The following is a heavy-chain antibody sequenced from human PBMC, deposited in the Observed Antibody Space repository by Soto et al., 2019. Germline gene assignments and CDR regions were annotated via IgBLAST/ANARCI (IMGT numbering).Heavy chain of an antibody. CDR3: ARDLVSVAPGACDAFDL. D-gene: IGHD1-26*01. CDR1: GFTFSDTP. V-gene: IGHV1-3*01. CDR2: INPANGNT. Sequence: QVQLVQSGAELKKPGASVNISCQASGFTFSDTPITWVRQGPGQRLEWMGWINPANGNTRYSESFQGRVTTSSLSSAPTAHVALSAQTAEDTAVYCCARDLVSVAPGACDAFDLWGEWTVITVSS. J-gene: IGHJ3*01.